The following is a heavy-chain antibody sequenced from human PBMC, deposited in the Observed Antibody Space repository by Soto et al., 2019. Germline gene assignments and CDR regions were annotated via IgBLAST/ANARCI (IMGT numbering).Heavy chain of an antibody. CDR2: ISYDGSNK. D-gene: IGHD2-21*02. Sequence: PGGSLRLSCAASGFTISSYGMHWVRQAPGKGLEWVAVISYDGSNKYYADSVKGRFTISRDNSKNTLYLQMNSLRAEDTAVYYCAKVSPIVVVTATGGAFDIWGQGTMVTVSS. CDR3: AKVSPIVVVTATGGAFDI. V-gene: IGHV3-30*18. J-gene: IGHJ3*02. CDR1: GFTISSYG.